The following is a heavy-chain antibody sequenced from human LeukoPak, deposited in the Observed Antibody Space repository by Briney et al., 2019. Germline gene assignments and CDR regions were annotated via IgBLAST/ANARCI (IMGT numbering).Heavy chain of an antibody. CDR1: GGSISSYY. CDR2: INHSGST. D-gene: IGHD3-3*01. V-gene: IGHV4-34*01. J-gene: IGHJ4*02. CDR3: ARAPPRFWSGVDYYFDY. Sequence: PSETLSLTCTVSGGSISSYYWSWIRQPPGKGLEWIGEINHSGSTNYNPSLKSRVTISVDTSKNQFSLKLSSVTAADTAVYYCARAPPRFWSGVDYYFDYWGQGTLVTVSS.